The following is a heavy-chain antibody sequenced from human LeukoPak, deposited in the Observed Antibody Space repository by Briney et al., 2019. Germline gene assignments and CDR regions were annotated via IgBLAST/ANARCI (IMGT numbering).Heavy chain of an antibody. Sequence: DGSLPVTRVACGLSVSSNYISWVRQAPGKGLEWVSVIYRDGSSYYAESVKGRFTISRDNSKNTLYIQMNSLRAEDTAVYYCARSFYDILIGYYQYFDYWGQRGLLSDSS. CDR3: ARSFYDILIGYYQYFDY. D-gene: IGHD3-9*01. CDR2: IYRDGSS. V-gene: IGHV3-66*01. J-gene: IGHJ4*02. CDR1: GLSVSSNY.